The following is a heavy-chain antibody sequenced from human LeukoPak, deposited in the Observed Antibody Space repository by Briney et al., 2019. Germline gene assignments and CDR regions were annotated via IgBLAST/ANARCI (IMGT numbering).Heavy chain of an antibody. CDR1: GGSFSGYY. D-gene: IGHD4-17*01. CDR2: ISGSGGST. Sequence: ETLSLTCAVYGGSFSGYYWSWVRQAPGKGLEWVSAISGSGGSTYYADSVKGRFTISRDNSKNTLYLQMNSLRAEDTAVYYCAKDRTTVTSNFDYWGQGTLVTVSS. J-gene: IGHJ4*02. CDR3: AKDRTTVTSNFDY. V-gene: IGHV3-23*01.